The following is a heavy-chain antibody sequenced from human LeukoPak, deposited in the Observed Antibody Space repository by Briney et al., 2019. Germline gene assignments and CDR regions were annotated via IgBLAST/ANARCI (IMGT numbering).Heavy chain of an antibody. V-gene: IGHV3-21*04. J-gene: IGHJ4*02. CDR2: ISSRGTFT. D-gene: IGHD2-2*01. CDR3: VRGTDCSATTCYPLSAFDY. CDR1: GFIFSDFG. Sequence: GGSLRLSCVASGFIFSDFGMNWVRQVPGKGLEWVAFISSRGTFTFYAESVKGRFTISRDTGKKSLDLQMTSLRVEDTAAYYCVRGTDCSATTCYPLSAFDYWGQGTLVTVSS.